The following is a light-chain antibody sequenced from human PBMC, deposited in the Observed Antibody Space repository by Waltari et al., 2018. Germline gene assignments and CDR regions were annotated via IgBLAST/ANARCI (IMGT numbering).Light chain of an antibody. V-gene: IGKV3-11*01. Sequence: EIVLTQSPATLSLSPWERATLSSRASQSVSNYLAWYQQNPGQDPRLLIYDASTRATGTPARFSGSGSGTDFTLTISSLEPEDFAFYYCQQRGNGLTFGGGTKVEIK. J-gene: IGKJ4*01. CDR1: QSVSNY. CDR2: DAS. CDR3: QQRGNGLT.